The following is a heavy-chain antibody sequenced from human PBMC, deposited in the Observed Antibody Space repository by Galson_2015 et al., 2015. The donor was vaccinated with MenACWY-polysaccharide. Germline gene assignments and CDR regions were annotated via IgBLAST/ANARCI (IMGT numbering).Heavy chain of an antibody. Sequence: SLRLSCAASGFAFRSYAMSWVRQAPGKGLEWVSVIGDSGVTTYYADSVKGQFTVSRDNSKNTLYLQMNSLRGEDTAVYYCAKGRVSDWYDSWGQGTLVTVSS. D-gene: IGHD2-21*01. CDR1: GFAFRSYA. V-gene: IGHV3-23*01. CDR2: IGDSGVTT. J-gene: IGHJ5*01. CDR3: AKGRVSDWYDS.